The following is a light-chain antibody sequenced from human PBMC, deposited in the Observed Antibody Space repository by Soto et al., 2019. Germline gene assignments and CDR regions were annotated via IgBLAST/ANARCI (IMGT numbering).Light chain of an antibody. J-gene: IGLJ1*01. CDR3: SLYTSENAYV. V-gene: IGLV2-18*01. Sequence: QSALTQPPSVSGSPGQSVTISCTGTSSDVGSYNRVSWYQQPPGTAPKLMIYEVSNRPSGVPDRFSGSKSGNTASLTISGLQAEDEADYYCSLYTSENAYVFGTGTKVTVL. CDR2: EVS. CDR1: SSDVGSYNR.